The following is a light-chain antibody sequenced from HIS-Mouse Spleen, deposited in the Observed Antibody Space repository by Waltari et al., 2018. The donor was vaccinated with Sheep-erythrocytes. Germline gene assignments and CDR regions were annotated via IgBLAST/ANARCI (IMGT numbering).Light chain of an antibody. CDR3: AAWDDSLSAHV. Sequence: QSVLTQPPSASGTPGQRVAISCSGRSSNIGSNYVYWYQQPPGTAPKLLIYRNNQRPSGVPDRFSGSKSGTSASLAISGLRSEDEADYYCAAWDDSLSAHVFGTGTKVTVL. V-gene: IGLV1-47*01. J-gene: IGLJ1*01. CDR2: RNN. CDR1: SSNIGSNY.